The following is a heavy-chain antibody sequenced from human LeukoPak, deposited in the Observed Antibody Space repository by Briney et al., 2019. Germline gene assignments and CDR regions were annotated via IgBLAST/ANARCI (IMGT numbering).Heavy chain of an antibody. CDR3: ARDFAGYSSGWYYFDY. CDR2: ISSSSSYI. CDR1: GFTFSRYW. V-gene: IGHV3-21*01. D-gene: IGHD6-19*01. Sequence: GGSLRLSCAASGFTFSRYWMHWVRQAPGKGLEWVSSISSSSSYIYYADSVKGRFTISRDNAKNSLYLQMNSLRAEDTAVYYCARDFAGYSSGWYYFDYWGQGTLVTVSS. J-gene: IGHJ4*02.